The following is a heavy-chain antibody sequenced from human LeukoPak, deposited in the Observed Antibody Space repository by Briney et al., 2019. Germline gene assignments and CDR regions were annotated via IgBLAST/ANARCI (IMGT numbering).Heavy chain of an antibody. J-gene: IGHJ3*01. CDR3: ARRSVVVSAAGDDAFDL. Sequence: ASVKVSCKASGYTFTGYHIHWVRQAPGQGLEWMGWLNTYNGNTNYIQNLQGRFTMTTDTSTRTAYMELRSLRYDDTAVYYCARRSVVVSAAGDDAFDLWGQGTMVTVSS. V-gene: IGHV1-18*04. D-gene: IGHD2-15*01. CDR1: GYTFTGYH. CDR2: LNTYNGNT.